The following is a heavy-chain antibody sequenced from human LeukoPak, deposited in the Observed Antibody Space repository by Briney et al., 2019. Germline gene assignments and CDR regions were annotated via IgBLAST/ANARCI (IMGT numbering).Heavy chain of an antibody. V-gene: IGHV4-4*02. CDR3: ARGRGAGIAAAGQFDY. CDR2: IYHSGST. CDR1: GGSISSSNW. D-gene: IGHD6-13*01. Sequence: SGTLSLTCAVSGGSISSSNWWSWVRQPPGKGLEWIGEIYHSGSTNYNPSLKSRVTISVDKSKNQFSLKLSSVTAADTAVYYCARGRGAGIAAAGQFDYWGQGTLVTVSS. J-gene: IGHJ4*02.